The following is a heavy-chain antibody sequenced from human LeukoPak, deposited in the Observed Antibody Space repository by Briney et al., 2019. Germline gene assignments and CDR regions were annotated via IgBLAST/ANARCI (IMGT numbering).Heavy chain of an antibody. CDR1: GFKFSNYG. Sequence: QPERSLRLSCAASGFKFSNYGAHGVPKAPGEGLEGVAVISDDGSNRYYAGSVKGRFTISRDNAKNTLYLQMNSLRAEDTAVYYCARSSRGDAINFDYWGQGTLVTVSS. CDR2: ISDDGSNR. V-gene: IGHV3-33*01. D-gene: IGHD2-21*02. CDR3: ARSSRGDAINFDY. J-gene: IGHJ4*02.